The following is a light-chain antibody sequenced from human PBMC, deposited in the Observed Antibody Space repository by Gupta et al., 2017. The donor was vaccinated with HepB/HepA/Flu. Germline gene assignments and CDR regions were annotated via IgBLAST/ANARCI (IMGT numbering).Light chain of an antibody. Sequence: QSALTQPRSASGSPGQSVTISCHGTSSDVGSDNHVSWYQQHPGKAPKLMIFDVTNRPSGVPDRFSGSKSDNTASLTISGLQAEEEADYFCCSYAFTYVYVFGTGTKVTVL. J-gene: IGLJ1*01. CDR1: SSDVGSDNH. V-gene: IGLV2-11*01. CDR2: DVT. CDR3: CSYAFTYVYV.